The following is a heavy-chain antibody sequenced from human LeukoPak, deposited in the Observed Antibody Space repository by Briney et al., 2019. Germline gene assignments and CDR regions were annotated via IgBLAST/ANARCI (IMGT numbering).Heavy chain of an antibody. V-gene: IGHV3-53*01. CDR2: LDSGGSA. D-gene: IGHD2-15*01. J-gene: IGHJ4*02. CDR3: ARDHVVASGAVAY. Sequence: PGGSLRLSCAASGFTVSDNYMSWFRQAPGKGLEWLSVLDSGGSAVYADSVRGRFTTSRDNSKNTLHLQMDSLTIEDSALYYCARDHVVASGAVAYWGQGTLVTVSS. CDR1: GFTVSDNY.